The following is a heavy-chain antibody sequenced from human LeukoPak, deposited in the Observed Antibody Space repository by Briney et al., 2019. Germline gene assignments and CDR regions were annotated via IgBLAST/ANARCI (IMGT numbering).Heavy chain of an antibody. CDR1: GFTFSSYG. CDR2: IRYDGSNK. J-gene: IGHJ4*02. D-gene: IGHD2-2*01. V-gene: IGHV3-30*02. Sequence: PGGSLRLSCAVSGFTFSSYGMHWVRQAPGKGLEWVAFIRYDGSNKYYAVSVKGRFTISRDNSKNTLYLQMNSLRAEDTAVYYCAKDINWFAGIVVVPAVDYWGQGTLVTVSS. CDR3: AKDINWFAGIVVVPAVDY.